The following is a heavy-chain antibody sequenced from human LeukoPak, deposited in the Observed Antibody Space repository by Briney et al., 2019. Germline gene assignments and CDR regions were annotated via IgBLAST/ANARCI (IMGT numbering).Heavy chain of an antibody. CDR1: GGSISSGGYY. D-gene: IGHD5-24*01. V-gene: IGHV4-31*03. Sequence: SETLSLACTVSGGSISSGGYYWSWIRQHPGKGLEWIGYIYYSGSTYYNPSLKSRVTISVDTSKNQFSLKLSSVTAADTAVYYCARVEMATITVDYWGQGTLVTVSS. CDR2: IYYSGST. CDR3: ARVEMATITVDY. J-gene: IGHJ4*02.